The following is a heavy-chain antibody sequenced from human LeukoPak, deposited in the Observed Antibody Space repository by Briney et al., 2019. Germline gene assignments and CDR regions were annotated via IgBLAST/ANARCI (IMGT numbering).Heavy chain of an antibody. V-gene: IGHV1-2*02. Sequence: GASVKVSRKASGYTFTGYYMHWVRQAPGQGLEWMGWINPNSGGTNYAQKFQGRVTMTRDTSISTAYMELSGLRSDDTAVYYCARDRDDFWSGYYTGSFDYWGQGTLVTVSS. CDR1: GYTFTGYY. D-gene: IGHD3-3*01. CDR3: ARDRDDFWSGYYTGSFDY. CDR2: INPNSGGT. J-gene: IGHJ4*02.